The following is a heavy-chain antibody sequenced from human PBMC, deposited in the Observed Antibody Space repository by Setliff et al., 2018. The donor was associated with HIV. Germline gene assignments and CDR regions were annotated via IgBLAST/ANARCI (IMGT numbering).Heavy chain of an antibody. CDR3: ARHNSYGEPAGEIGY. CDR1: GVSISSDDYF. Sequence: PSETLSLTCTVSGVSISSDDYFWTWIRQPAGKGLEWIGRIYIRGGTSYSPSLKSRATISLDTSKNQFSLMLTSVTAADTAVYYCARHNSYGEPAGEIGYWGQGTLVTVSS. CDR2: IYIRGGT. D-gene: IGHD4-17*01. V-gene: IGHV4-61*02. J-gene: IGHJ4*02.